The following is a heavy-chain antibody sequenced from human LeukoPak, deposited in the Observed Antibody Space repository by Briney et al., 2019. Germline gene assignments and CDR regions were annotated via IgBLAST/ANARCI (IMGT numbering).Heavy chain of an antibody. CDR3: AKGNIWFGELLQDY. V-gene: IGHV3-30*02. D-gene: IGHD3-10*01. Sequence: PGGSLRLSCAASGFTFSSYGMHWVRQAPGKGLEWVAFIRYDGSNKYYADSVKGRFTISRDNSKNTLYLQMNSLRAEDTAVYYCAKGNIWFGELLQDYWGQGTLVTVSS. CDR2: IRYDGSNK. CDR1: GFTFSSYG. J-gene: IGHJ4*02.